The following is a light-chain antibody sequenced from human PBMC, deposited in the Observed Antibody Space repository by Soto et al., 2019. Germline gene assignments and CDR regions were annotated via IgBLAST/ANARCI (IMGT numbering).Light chain of an antibody. V-gene: IGKV3-20*01. Sequence: EIVLTQSPGTLSLSPGDRATLSCRASQSVYNNHLAWYQQTPGQAPRLLNYGASSRATGVPDRFSGSGSGTDFTLTNRRLEPEDFAVFYCQQYGASPLTFGGWTKVEIK. CDR3: QQYGASPLT. J-gene: IGKJ4*01. CDR2: GAS. CDR1: QSVYNNH.